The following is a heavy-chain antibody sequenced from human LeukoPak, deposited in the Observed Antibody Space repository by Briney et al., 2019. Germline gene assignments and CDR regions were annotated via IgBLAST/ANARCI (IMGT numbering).Heavy chain of an antibody. CDR3: SRVLAETLASDY. CDR2: IRSKAYGATT. Sequence: GGSLRLSCTTSGFTFGDYAMSWVRQAPGKGLEWVGFIRSKAYGATTEYAASVKGRFTISRDDSKGIAYLQMNSLKTEDTAVYYCSRVLAETLASDYWGQGTLITVSS. J-gene: IGHJ4*02. D-gene: IGHD3-3*02. V-gene: IGHV3-49*04. CDR1: GFTFGDYA.